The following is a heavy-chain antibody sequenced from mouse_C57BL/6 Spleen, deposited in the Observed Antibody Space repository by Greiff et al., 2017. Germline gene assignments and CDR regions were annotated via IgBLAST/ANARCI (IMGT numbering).Heavy chain of an antibody. CDR3: TSVYYSNYDWYFDV. V-gene: IGHV6-6*01. CDR2: IRNKANNHAT. Sequence: EVKLEESGGGLVQPGGSMKLSCAASGFTFSDAWMDWVRQSPEKGLEWVAEIRNKANNHATYYAESVKGRFTISRDDSKSSVYLQMNSLRAEDTGIYYCTSVYYSNYDWYFDVWGTGTTVTVSS. CDR1: GFTFSDAW. D-gene: IGHD2-5*01. J-gene: IGHJ1*03.